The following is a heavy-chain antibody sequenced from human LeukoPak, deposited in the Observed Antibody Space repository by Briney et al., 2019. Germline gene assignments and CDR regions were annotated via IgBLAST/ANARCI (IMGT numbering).Heavy chain of an antibody. V-gene: IGHV1-8*03. CDR2: MNPNSGNT. CDR3: ARVPIADYSQSVNWFDP. CDR1: GYTFTGYY. Sequence: ASVKVSCKASGYTFTGYYMHWVRQAPGQGLEWMGWMNPNSGNTGYAQKFQGRVTITRNTSISTAYMEVSSLRSEDTAVYYCARVPIADYSQSVNWFDPWGQGTLVTVSS. D-gene: IGHD5-12*01. J-gene: IGHJ5*02.